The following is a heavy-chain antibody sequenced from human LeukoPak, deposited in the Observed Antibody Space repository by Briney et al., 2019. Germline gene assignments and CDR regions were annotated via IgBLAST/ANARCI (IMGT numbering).Heavy chain of an antibody. D-gene: IGHD1-1*01. V-gene: IGHV3-74*01. CDR2: INSDGSST. CDR1: GFTFSSYW. J-gene: IGHJ4*02. Sequence: GGSLRLSCAASGFTFSSYWMHWVRQAPGKGLVWVSRINSDGSSTSYADSVKGRFTISRDNSKNTLYLQMNSLRAEDTAVYYCARGPRYSPKPDYWGQGTLVTVSS. CDR3: ARGPRYSPKPDY.